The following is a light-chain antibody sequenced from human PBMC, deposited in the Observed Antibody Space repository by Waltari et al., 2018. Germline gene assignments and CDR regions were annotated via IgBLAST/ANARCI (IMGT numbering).Light chain of an antibody. CDR3: LQYSIYST. J-gene: IGKJ2*01. CDR2: DAS. CDR1: QSISDY. V-gene: IGKV1-5*01. Sequence: DIQMTQSPSTLSPSVGDTVTITCQASQSISDYLAWYQQKPGKAPKLLIYDASNLESGVPSRFSGSRSGTEFTLTINSLQPDDSATYYCLQYSIYSTFGQGTKLVIK.